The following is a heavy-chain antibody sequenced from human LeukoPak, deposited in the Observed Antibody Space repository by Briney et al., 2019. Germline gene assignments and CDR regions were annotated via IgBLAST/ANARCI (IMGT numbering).Heavy chain of an antibody. CDR1: GFTFSSYS. Sequence: GGSLRLSCAASGFTFSSYSMNWVRQAPGKGLEWVSSISSSSSYIYYADSVKGRFTISRDNVKNSLYLQMNSLRAEDTAVYYCARGRPGAYYFDYWGQGTLVTVSS. J-gene: IGHJ4*02. V-gene: IGHV3-21*01. CDR2: ISSSSSYI. CDR3: ARGRPGAYYFDY. D-gene: IGHD3-10*01.